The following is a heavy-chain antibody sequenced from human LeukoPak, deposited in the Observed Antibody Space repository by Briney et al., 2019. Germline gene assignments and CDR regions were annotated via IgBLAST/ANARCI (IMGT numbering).Heavy chain of an antibody. V-gene: IGHV1-69*13. J-gene: IGHJ4*02. D-gene: IGHD2-15*01. CDR3: ASPRDISGGSGYPYYFVY. Sequence: ASVKVSCKASGGTLSSYAISWVRQAPGQGLEWMGGIIPIFGTANYAQKFQGRVTITADESTSTAYMELSSLRSEDTAVYYCASPRDISGGSGYPYYFVYWGQGTLVTVSS. CDR2: IIPIFGTA. CDR1: GGTLSSYA.